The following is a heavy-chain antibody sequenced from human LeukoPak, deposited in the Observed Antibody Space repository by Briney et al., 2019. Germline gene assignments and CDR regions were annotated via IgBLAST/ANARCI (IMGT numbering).Heavy chain of an antibody. V-gene: IGHV1-3*01. Sequence: ASVKVSCKASGYTFSNYAMYWVRQAPGQRLEGMGWINAGNGNTKYSQKFQGRVTITSDTSAYTVYMELSSLRSEDTAVYYCARGDFYYDSSDPWGQGTLVTVSS. CDR3: ARGDFYYDSSDP. CDR2: INAGNGNT. D-gene: IGHD3-22*01. J-gene: IGHJ5*02. CDR1: GYTFSNYA.